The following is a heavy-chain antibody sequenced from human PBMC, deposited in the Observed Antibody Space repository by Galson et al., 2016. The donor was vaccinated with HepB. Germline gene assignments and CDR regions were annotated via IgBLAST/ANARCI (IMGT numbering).Heavy chain of an antibody. CDR2: ISAYNGNT. CDR1: GYTFTSYG. Sequence: SVKVSCKASGYTFTSYGISWVRQAPGQGLEWMGWISAYNGNTNYAQKLQGRVTMTTDTSTSTGYMELRGLRSDDPAVYYCARVTESGAGTDLDYWGQGTLVTVSS. V-gene: IGHV1-18*01. J-gene: IGHJ4*02. D-gene: IGHD6-19*01. CDR3: ARVTESGAGTDLDY.